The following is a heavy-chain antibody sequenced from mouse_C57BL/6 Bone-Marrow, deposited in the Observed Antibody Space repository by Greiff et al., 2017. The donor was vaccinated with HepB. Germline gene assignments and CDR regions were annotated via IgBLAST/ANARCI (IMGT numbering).Heavy chain of an antibody. CDR1: GFNIKDYY. D-gene: IGHD4-1*01. V-gene: IGHV14-2*01. J-gene: IGHJ4*01. Sequence: EVKLQESGAELVKPGASVKLSCTASGFNIKDYYMHWVKQRTEQGLEWIGRIDPEDGETKYAPKFPGKATITADTSSNTAYLQLSSLTSEDTAVYYCARSGGASSAMDYWGQGTSVTVSS. CDR2: IDPEDGET. CDR3: ARSGGASSAMDY.